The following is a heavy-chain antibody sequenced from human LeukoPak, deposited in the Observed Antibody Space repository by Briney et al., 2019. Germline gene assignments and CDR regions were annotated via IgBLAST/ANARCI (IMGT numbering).Heavy chain of an antibody. D-gene: IGHD3-22*01. CDR3: ARDTDSSGYGNWLDP. V-gene: IGHV4-30-4*01. J-gene: IGHJ5*02. CDR1: GASISSGDYY. Sequence: SETLSLTCTVSGASISSGDYYWSWIRQPPGKGLEWIGYIYYSGSTYYNPSLKSRVTISVDTSKNQFSLKLNSVTAADTAVYYCARDTDSSGYGNWLDPWGQGTQVTVSS. CDR2: IYYSGST.